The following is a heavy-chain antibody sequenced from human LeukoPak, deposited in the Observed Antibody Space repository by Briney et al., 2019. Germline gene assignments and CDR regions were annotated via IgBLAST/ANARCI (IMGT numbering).Heavy chain of an antibody. CDR2: IYSGGST. CDR1: GFTVSSNY. V-gene: IGHV3-53*01. D-gene: IGHD3-22*01. Sequence: RGSLRLSCAASGFTVSSNYMNWVRQAPGKGLEWVSVIYSGGSTFYADSVEGRFTISRDNSNNTLYLQMNSLRAEDTAMYYCAREYYDNSGGEDAFDIWGPGTMVTVSS. J-gene: IGHJ3*02. CDR3: AREYYDNSGGEDAFDI.